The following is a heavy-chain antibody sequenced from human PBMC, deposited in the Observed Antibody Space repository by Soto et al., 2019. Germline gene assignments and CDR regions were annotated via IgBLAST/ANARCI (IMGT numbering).Heavy chain of an antibody. CDR2: IIPIFGTA. Sequence: SVKGCCKASGGTFSSYAISWVRQAPGQGLEWMGGIIPIFGTANYAQKFQGRVTITADESTSTAYMDLSSLRSEGTAVYYCAREVDFWSGYYTGPPYYYHYGMDVWGQGTTVTVSS. CDR1: GGTFSSYA. CDR3: AREVDFWSGYYTGPPYYYHYGMDV. D-gene: IGHD3-3*01. J-gene: IGHJ6*02. V-gene: IGHV1-69*13.